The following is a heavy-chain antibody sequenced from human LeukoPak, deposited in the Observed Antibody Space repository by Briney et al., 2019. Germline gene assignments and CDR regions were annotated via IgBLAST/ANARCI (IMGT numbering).Heavy chain of an antibody. CDR2: IYYSGST. CDR3: ARSDGYYYEPTNAFDI. V-gene: IGHV4-59*01. J-gene: IGHJ3*02. CDR1: GGSISSYY. D-gene: IGHD3-22*01. Sequence: PSETLSLTCTVSGGSISSYYWSWIRQPPGKGLEWIGYIYYSGSTNYNPSLKSRVTISVDTSKNQFSLKLSSVTAADTAVYYCARSDGYYYEPTNAFDIWGQGTMVTVSS.